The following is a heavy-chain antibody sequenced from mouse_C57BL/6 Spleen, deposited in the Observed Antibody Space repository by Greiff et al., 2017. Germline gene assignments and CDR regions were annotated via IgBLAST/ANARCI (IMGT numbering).Heavy chain of an antibody. V-gene: IGHV1-18*01. J-gene: IGHJ3*01. CDR2: INPNNGGT. D-gene: IGHD2-1*01. CDR3: ARGGYVKFAY. CDR1: GYTFTDYN. Sequence: VQLQQSGPELVKPGASVKIPCKASGYTFTDYNMDWVKQSHGKSLEWIGDINPNNGGTINNQKFKGKATLTVDKSSSTAYLELRSLTSEDTAVYYCARGGYVKFAYWGHGPLVTVSA.